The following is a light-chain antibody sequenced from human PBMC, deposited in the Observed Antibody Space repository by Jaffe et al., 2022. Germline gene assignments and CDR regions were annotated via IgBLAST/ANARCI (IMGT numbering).Light chain of an antibody. J-gene: IGKJ4*01. CDR1: QAISTW. CDR3: QQANSFT. Sequence: IQMTQSPSSVSASVGDRVTITCRASQAISTWLAWYQQKPGKAPKLLIYGASSLQSGVPSRFSGSGSGTDFTLTISSLQPEDFATYYCQQANSFTFGGGTKVEIK. V-gene: IGKV1-12*02. CDR2: GAS.